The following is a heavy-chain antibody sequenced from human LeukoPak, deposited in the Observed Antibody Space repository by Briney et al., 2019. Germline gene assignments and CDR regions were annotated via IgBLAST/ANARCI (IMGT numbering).Heavy chain of an antibody. J-gene: IGHJ4*02. CDR3: ARDRREGSSSSGLDH. CDR1: GDSINSAY. V-gene: IGHV4-59*01. Sequence: SETLSLTCTVSGDSINSAYWTWIRQPPGKGLEWIAYMYYSGSVTSNPSLRSRVTMSPDTSKNQFSLTLTSVTAADTALYYCARDRREGSSSSGLDHWGQGILVTVSS. D-gene: IGHD6-6*01. CDR2: MYYSGSV.